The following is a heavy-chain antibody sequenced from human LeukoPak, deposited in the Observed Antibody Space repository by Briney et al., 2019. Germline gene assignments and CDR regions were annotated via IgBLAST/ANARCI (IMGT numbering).Heavy chain of an antibody. V-gene: IGHV3-9*01. CDR3: AKGGGYSYGSYFDY. CDR1: GFTFDDYA. J-gene: IGHJ4*02. CDR2: ISWNSGSI. Sequence: GGSLRPSCAASGFTFDDYAMHWVRQAPGKGLEWVSGISWNSGSIGYADSVKGRFTISRDNAKNSLYLQMNSLRAEDTALYYCAKGGGYSYGSYFDYWGQGTLVTVSS. D-gene: IGHD5-18*01.